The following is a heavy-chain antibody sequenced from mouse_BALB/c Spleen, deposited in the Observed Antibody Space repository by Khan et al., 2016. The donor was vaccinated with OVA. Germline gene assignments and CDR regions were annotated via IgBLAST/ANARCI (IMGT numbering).Heavy chain of an antibody. CDR3: ARGAGRY. CDR1: GYTFPEYT. J-gene: IGHJ4*01. V-gene: IGHV1-18*01. D-gene: IGHD3-3*01. CDR2: INPKNGDT. Sequence: EVQLQQSGPELVKPGASVKISCKTSGYTFPEYTVHWVKQSLGKSLDWIGVINPKNGDTAYNQKFKGKATLTVDKSSSTAYMEFRSLTSEASAVDYCARGAGRYWGQGTSVTVAA.